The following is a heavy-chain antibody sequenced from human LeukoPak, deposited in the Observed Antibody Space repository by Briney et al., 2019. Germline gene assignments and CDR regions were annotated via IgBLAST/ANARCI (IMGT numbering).Heavy chain of an antibody. CDR1: GGSISSSSYY. CDR2: IYHSGST. CDR3: ARNRYYYGSGNYGVPNWFDP. Sequence: PSETLSLTCTVSGGSISSSSYYWGWIRQPPGKGLEWIGSIYHSGSTYYNPYLKSRVTIAVETSKNQFSLKLNSVTAADTAVYYCARNRYYYGSGNYGVPNWFDPWGQGTLVTVSS. J-gene: IGHJ5*02. D-gene: IGHD3-10*01. V-gene: IGHV4-39*01.